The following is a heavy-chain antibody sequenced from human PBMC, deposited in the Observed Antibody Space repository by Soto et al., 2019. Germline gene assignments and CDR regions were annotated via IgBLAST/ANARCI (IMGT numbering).Heavy chain of an antibody. CDR2: IYPRDSDT. V-gene: IGHV5-51*01. CDR3: TRALSYVSSSRWFDP. CDR1: GGSFTNYW. J-gene: IGHJ5*02. Sequence: GESLKISCQYSGGSFTNYWIALVRQMPEKGLEWMGSIYPRDSDTRYSPSFQGQVTISADKSTSTAYLQWSSLKASDTAMYYCTRALSYVSSSRWFDPWGQGTLVTVSS. D-gene: IGHD6-6*01.